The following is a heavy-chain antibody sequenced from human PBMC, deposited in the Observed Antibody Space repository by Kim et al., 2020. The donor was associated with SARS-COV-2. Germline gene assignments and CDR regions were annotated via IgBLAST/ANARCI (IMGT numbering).Heavy chain of an antibody. V-gene: IGHV2-5*01. CDR3: AHRPGRLNYSYFDY. Sequence: YSSSLKSRLNITKDTSKNQVVLTMTNMDPVDTATYYCAHRPGRLNYSYFDYWGQGTLVTVSS. J-gene: IGHJ4*02. D-gene: IGHD4-4*01.